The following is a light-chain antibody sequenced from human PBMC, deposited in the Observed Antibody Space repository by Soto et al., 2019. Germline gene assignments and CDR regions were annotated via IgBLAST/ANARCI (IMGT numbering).Light chain of an antibody. J-gene: IGKJ1*01. CDR1: QSVSSN. V-gene: IGKV3-15*01. CDR3: QQYNNWPSWT. CDR2: GAS. Sequence: EIAMTQSPATLSVSPGERAPLSCSASQSVSSNLAWYQQKPGQAPRLLIYGASTRATGIPARFSGSGSGTEFTLTISSLQSEDFAVYYCQQYNNWPSWTFGQGTKVDI.